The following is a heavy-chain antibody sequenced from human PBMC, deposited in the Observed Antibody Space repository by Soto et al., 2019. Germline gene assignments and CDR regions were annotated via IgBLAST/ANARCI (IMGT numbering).Heavy chain of an antibody. D-gene: IGHD1-7*01. CDR2: IYYSGST. CDR1: GGSISSSSYY. CDR3: ARHSSYNWNYVFLKYNWFDP. Sequence: RSLTCTVSGGSISSSSYYWGWIRQPPGKGLEWIGSIYYSGSTYYNPSLKSRVTISVDTSKNQFSLKLSSVTAADTAVYYCARHSSYNWNYVFLKYNWFDPWGQGTLVTVSS. J-gene: IGHJ5*02. V-gene: IGHV4-39*01.